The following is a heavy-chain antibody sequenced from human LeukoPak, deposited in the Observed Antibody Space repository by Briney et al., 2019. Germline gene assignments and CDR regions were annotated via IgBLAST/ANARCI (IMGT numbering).Heavy chain of an antibody. Sequence: TPSETLSLTCTVSGGSISSGDYYWSWIRQPAGKGLEWIGRIYTSGSTNYNPSLKSRVTMSVDTSKKQFSLKLSSVTAADTAVYYCAREAGVVPAAIPQYNWFDPWGQGTLVTVSS. CDR3: AREAGVVPAAIPQYNWFDP. CDR2: IYTSGST. J-gene: IGHJ5*02. V-gene: IGHV4-61*02. CDR1: GGSISSGDYY. D-gene: IGHD2-2*01.